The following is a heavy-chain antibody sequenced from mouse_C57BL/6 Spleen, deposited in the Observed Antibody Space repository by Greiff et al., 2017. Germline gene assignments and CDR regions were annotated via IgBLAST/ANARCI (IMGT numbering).Heavy chain of an antibody. CDR3: ARRGGRLGAMDY. Sequence: QAQLQQPGAELVKPGASVKMSCKASGYTFTSSWITWVKQRPGQGLEWIGDIYPGSGSTNYNEKFKSKATLTVDTSSSTAYMQLSSLTSEDSAVYYCARRGGRLGAMDYWGQGTSVTVSS. V-gene: IGHV1-55*01. CDR2: IYPGSGST. CDR1: GYTFTSSW. J-gene: IGHJ4*01.